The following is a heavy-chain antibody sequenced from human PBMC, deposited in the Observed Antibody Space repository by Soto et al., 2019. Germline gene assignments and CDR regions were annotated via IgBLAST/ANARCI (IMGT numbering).Heavy chain of an antibody. Sequence: QVQLQQWGAGLLKPSETLSLTCAVYVGYFSDYSWSWIRQPPGKGLEWIGEINHSGTTNYNPSLKSRVNISLDTSTNLFSLNLTSVTAADTAVYYSVDTTMAYYSGMDVWGQGTTVTVSS. J-gene: IGHJ6*02. CDR3: VDTTMAYYSGMDV. CDR2: INHSGTT. CDR1: VGYFSDYS. V-gene: IGHV4-34*01. D-gene: IGHD5-18*01.